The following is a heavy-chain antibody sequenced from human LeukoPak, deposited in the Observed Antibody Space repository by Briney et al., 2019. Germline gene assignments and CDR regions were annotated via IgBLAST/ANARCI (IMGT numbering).Heavy chain of an antibody. CDR2: VYYSGST. Sequence: SETLSLTCTVSGGSISTTTYYWGWIRQSPGKGLEWFGCVYYSGSTYYTPSLKSRVTISVDTSKNQFSLKLSSVTAADTAVYYCARGGSPTVTSNLYNYWGQGTLVTVSS. J-gene: IGHJ4*02. D-gene: IGHD4-17*01. V-gene: IGHV4-39*01. CDR3: ARGGSPTVTSNLYNY. CDR1: GGSISTTTYY.